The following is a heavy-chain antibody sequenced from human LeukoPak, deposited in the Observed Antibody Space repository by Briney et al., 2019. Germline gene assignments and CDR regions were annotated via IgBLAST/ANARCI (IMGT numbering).Heavy chain of an antibody. CDR2: ISYDGSNK. Sequence: PGRSLRLSCAASGFTFSSYGMHWVRQAPGKGLEWVAVISYDGSNKYYADSVKGRFTISRDNARNSLNLQMNSLRADDTAVYYCARVARGYSYSYYYYMDVWGKGTSVTISS. J-gene: IGHJ6*03. V-gene: IGHV3-30*03. CDR3: ARVARGYSYSYYYYMDV. D-gene: IGHD5-18*01. CDR1: GFTFSSYG.